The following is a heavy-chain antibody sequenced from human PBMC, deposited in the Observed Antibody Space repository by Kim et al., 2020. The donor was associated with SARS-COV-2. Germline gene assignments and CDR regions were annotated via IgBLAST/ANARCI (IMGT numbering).Heavy chain of an antibody. V-gene: IGHV3-30*18. CDR2: ISYDGSNK. Sequence: GGSLRLSCAASGFTFSSYGMHWVRQAPGKGLECVAVISYDGSNKYYADSVKGRFTISRDNSKNTLYLQMNSLRAEDTAVYYCAKDGGHYYGSGSYVVWGQGTLVTVSS. J-gene: IGHJ1*01. CDR3: AKDGGHYYGSGSYVV. CDR1: GFTFSSYG. D-gene: IGHD3-10*01.